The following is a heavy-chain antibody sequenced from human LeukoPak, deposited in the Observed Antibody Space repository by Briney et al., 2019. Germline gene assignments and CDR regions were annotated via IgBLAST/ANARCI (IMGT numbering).Heavy chain of an antibody. CDR2: ISYDGSNK. Sequence: GGSLRLSCTASGFTFGDYALSWFRQAPGKGLEWVAVISYDGSNKYYADSVKGRFTISRDNSKNTLYLQMNSLRAGDTAVYYCARNPFGYWGQGTLVTVSS. V-gene: IGHV3-30-3*01. CDR1: GFTFGDYA. J-gene: IGHJ4*02. CDR3: ARNPFGY.